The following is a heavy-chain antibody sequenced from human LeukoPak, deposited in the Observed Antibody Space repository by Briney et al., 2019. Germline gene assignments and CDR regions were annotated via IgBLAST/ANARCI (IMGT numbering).Heavy chain of an antibody. CDR2: IWYDGSNK. J-gene: IGHJ6*03. Sequence: GGSLRLSCAASGFTFSSYGMHWVRQAPGKGLEWVAVIWYDGSNKYYADSVEGRFTISRDNSKNTLYLQMNSLRAEDTAVYYCAKGISFYYYYYMDVWGKGTTVTVSS. V-gene: IGHV3-33*06. CDR3: AKGISFYYYYYMDV. CDR1: GFTFSSYG.